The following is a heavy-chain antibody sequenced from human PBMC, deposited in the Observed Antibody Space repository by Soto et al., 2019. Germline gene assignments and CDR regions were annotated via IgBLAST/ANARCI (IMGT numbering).Heavy chain of an antibody. Sequence: GGSLRLSCSASGFTFSDYAMNWVRQAPGKGLEWVAVISYDGSNKFYADSVKGRFTISRDNSKNTLYLQMNSLRAEDTAVYYCARDSANTANHYGMDVWGQGTTVTVSS. CDR2: ISYDGSNK. CDR3: ARDSANTANHYGMDV. V-gene: IGHV3-30-3*01. CDR1: GFTFSDYA. D-gene: IGHD5-18*01. J-gene: IGHJ6*02.